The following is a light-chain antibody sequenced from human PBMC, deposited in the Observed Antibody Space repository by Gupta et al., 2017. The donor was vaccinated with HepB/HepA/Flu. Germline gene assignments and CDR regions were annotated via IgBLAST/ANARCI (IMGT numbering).Light chain of an antibody. J-gene: IGLJ2*01. CDR2: QDS. V-gene: IGLV3-1*01. CDR3: QAWDSSNVV. CDR1: KLGDKY. Sequence: SYELTQPPSVSVSPGQTASITCSGDKLGDKYACWYQQKPGQSPVLVIDQDSKRPSGIPARFSGSNSGNTATLTISGTQAMDEADYYCQAWDSSNVVFGGGTKLTVL.